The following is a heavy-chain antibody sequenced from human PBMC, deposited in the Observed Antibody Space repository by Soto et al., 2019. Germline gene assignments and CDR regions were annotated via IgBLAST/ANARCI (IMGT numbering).Heavy chain of an antibody. CDR2: VKDGGHT. V-gene: IGHV4-34*01. CDR1: GGSLSGYY. Sequence: QVQLQQWGAGLLKPSETLSLNCAVTGGSLSGYYWSWIRQPPGKGLQWIGEVKDGGHTNYSPSLRGRVTLSSDTSNNQFALRLNSVTAADTGVYYCARGQEGVVATHWDQGSLVTVS. CDR3: ARGQEGVVATH. D-gene: IGHD5-12*01. J-gene: IGHJ4*02.